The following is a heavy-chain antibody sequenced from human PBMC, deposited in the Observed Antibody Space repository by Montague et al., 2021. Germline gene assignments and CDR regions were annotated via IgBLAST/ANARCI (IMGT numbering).Heavy chain of an antibody. V-gene: IGHV4-61*01. D-gene: IGHD3-22*01. CDR1: GDSVRCGIYH. CDR3: AAYYYGGGGRGS. Sequence: ETLSLTCSVSGDSVRCGIYHWGWIRQSPGKGLEWIGYICDGGSATYKTSLGSRVTMSLDTSSNQFSLNLRSAIAADTAVYYCAAYYYGGGGRGSWGQGTLVAVSS. J-gene: IGHJ5*02. CDR2: ICDGGSA.